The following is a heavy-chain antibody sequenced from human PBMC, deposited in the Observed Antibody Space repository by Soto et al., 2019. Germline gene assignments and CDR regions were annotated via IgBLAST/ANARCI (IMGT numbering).Heavy chain of an antibody. D-gene: IGHD1-26*01. J-gene: IGHJ5*02. CDR3: ARDLGSYSGWFDP. V-gene: IGHV1-3*01. CDR2: INAGNGNT. CDR1: GYTFTSYA. Sequence: ASVKVSFKASGYTFTSYAMHWVRQAPGQRLEWMGWINAGNGNTKYSQKFQGRVTITRDTSASTAYMELSSLRSEDTAVYYCARDLGSYSGWFDPWGQGTLVTVSS.